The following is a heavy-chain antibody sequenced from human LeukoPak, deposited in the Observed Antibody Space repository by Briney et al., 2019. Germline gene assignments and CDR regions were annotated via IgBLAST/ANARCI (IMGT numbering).Heavy chain of an antibody. CDR3: ARDSITADNSLDY. J-gene: IGHJ4*02. V-gene: IGHV3-33*08. D-gene: IGHD7-27*01. Sequence: GSLRLSCAASGFSFSTYGMHWVRQAPGKGLEGVAVIGKDGRNKNNADAVRGRFTISRDNSKNTLYLQMDSLRAEDTAVYYCARDSITADNSLDYWGRGTLVTVSS. CDR1: GFSFSTYG. CDR2: IGKDGRNK.